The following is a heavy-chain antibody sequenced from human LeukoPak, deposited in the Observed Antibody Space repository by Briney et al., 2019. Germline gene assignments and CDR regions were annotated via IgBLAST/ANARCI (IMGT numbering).Heavy chain of an antibody. CDR3: ARLRHSGSYYSDAFDI. Sequence: GESLKISCKASDYIFTSYWTAWVRQMPGKGLEWMGIFYPVDSDTKYSPSFQGQVTISADKSISTAYLQWSSLKASDTAMYYCARLRHSGSYYSDAFDIWGQGTMVTVSS. CDR2: FYPVDSDT. D-gene: IGHD1-26*01. J-gene: IGHJ3*02. CDR1: DYIFTSYW. V-gene: IGHV5-51*01.